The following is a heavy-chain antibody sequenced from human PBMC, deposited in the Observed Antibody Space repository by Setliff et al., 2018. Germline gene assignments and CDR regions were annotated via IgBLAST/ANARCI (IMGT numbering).Heavy chain of an antibody. Sequence: GESLKISCAASGFTFSDAWMSWVRQAPGKGLEWVGRIKSKTDGGTTDYAALVKDRFTISRDDSKNTLYLQMNSLKTEDTAVYYCTAGTGRSDFDYWGQGTLVTVSS. CDR3: TAGTGRSDFDY. D-gene: IGHD1-1*01. J-gene: IGHJ4*02. V-gene: IGHV3-15*01. CDR1: GFTFSDAW. CDR2: IKSKTDGGTT.